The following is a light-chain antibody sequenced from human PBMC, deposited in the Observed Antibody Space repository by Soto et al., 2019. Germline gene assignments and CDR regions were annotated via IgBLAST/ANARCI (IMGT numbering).Light chain of an antibody. J-gene: IGKJ5*01. CDR3: QQYTGPPTT. CDR2: GAS. Sequence: EIVLTQSPGTLSLSPGERATLCCRASQSVSSIYLAWYQHKPGQAPRLLIYGASTRAAGIPDRFSGSGSGADFTLTITRLEPEDSAVYFCQQYTGPPTTFGQGTRLEIK. V-gene: IGKV3-20*01. CDR1: QSVSSIY.